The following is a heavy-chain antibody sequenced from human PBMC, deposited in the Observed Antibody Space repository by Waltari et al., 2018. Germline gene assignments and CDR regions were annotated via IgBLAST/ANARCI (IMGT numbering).Heavy chain of an antibody. Sequence: VLLVESGGGLVQPGGSLRLSCAAAGSTFDDYAIHWVRQVPGKGLEWVSGINWNSDSIGYAASVKGRFTISRDNGMSSLYLQMNSLRIEDTAFYYCARGEGSSWSLNWFDPWGQGTLVTVSS. J-gene: IGHJ5*02. CDR2: INWNSDSI. V-gene: IGHV3-9*01. CDR3: ARGEGSSWSLNWFDP. D-gene: IGHD6-13*01. CDR1: GSTFDDYA.